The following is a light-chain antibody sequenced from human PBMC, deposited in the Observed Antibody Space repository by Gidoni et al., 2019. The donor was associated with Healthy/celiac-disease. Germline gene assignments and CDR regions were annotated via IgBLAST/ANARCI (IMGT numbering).Light chain of an antibody. V-gene: IGKV1-39*01. CDR3: QQSHRTPFT. Sequence: DSQMTQSPSSLSASLGGRVIITCRDSQSISSYLKWYQQKPGKATNLLIYAASSLQSGLPTRCSGRGAGKDFTLIISRLEQEDWANYYWQQSHRTPFTFXPXTKVDIK. CDR2: AAS. J-gene: IGKJ3*01. CDR1: QSISSY.